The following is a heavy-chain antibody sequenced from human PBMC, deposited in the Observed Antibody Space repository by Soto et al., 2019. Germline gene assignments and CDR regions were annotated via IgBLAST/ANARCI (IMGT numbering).Heavy chain of an antibody. CDR1: GGAISNSNW. D-gene: IGHD1-26*01. CDR2: IYLSEST. J-gene: IGHJ4*02. Sequence: QVQLQESGPGLVKPSGTLSLTCGVFGGAISNSNWWTWVRQPPGKGLEWIGEIYLSESTNYNSSLMSRVTISLDKVNNQFSLKLTSVPAADTAVYYCAHRPIVGAAIRGQGTLVTVSS. V-gene: IGHV4-4*02. CDR3: AHRPIVGAAI.